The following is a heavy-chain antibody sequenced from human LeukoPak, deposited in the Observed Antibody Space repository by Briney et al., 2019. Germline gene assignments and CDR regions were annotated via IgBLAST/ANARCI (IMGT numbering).Heavy chain of an antibody. CDR3: GRATCPLRYSSGWFSDY. D-gene: IGHD6-19*01. CDR2: ISYSGST. J-gene: IGHJ4*02. V-gene: IGHV4-30-4*01. CDR1: GGSISSDDYY. Sequence: SQTLSLTCSVSGGSISSDDYYWTWIRQPPGKGLEWIGHISYSGSTYYNPSLKSRVTISIDTSKNQFSLKLNSVTAADTAVYYCGRATCPLRYSSGWFSDYWGQGTLVTVSS.